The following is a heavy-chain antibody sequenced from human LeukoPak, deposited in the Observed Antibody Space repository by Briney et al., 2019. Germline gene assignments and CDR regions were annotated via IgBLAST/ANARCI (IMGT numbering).Heavy chain of an antibody. CDR1: GFTFSSYA. CDR2: ISYDGSNK. J-gene: IGHJ3*02. Sequence: GGSLRLSCAASGFTFSSYAMHWVRQAPGKGLEWVAVISYDGSNKYYADSVKGRFTISRDNSKNTLYLQMNSLRAEDAAVYYCARAGLDYQDFDIWGQGTMVTVSS. D-gene: IGHD4-17*01. CDR3: ARAGLDYQDFDI. V-gene: IGHV3-30-3*01.